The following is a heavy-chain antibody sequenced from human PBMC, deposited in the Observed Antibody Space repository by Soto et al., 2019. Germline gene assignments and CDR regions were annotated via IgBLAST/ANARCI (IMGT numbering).Heavy chain of an antibody. D-gene: IGHD6-13*01. J-gene: IGHJ3*02. CDR1: GFTFSSYA. CDR2: ISGSGGST. Sequence: PGWSLRLSCAASGFTFSSYAMSWVRQAPGKGLEWVSAISGSGGSTYYADSVKGRFTISRDNSKNTLYLQMNSLRAEDTAVYYSAKDIFMGQQLVRVFDIWGQGTMVTVSS. CDR3: AKDIFMGQQLVRVFDI. V-gene: IGHV3-23*01.